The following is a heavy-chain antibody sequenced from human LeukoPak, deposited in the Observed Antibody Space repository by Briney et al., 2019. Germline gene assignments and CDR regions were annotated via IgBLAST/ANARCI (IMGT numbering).Heavy chain of an antibody. CDR3: ARMGTVVTDFDY. J-gene: IGHJ4*02. V-gene: IGHV3-21*01. D-gene: IGHD4-23*01. CDR1: GFTFSSFS. CDR2: ISSSSSYM. Sequence: GGSLRLSCAASGFTFSSFSMNWVRQAPGKGLEWVSSISSSSSYMYYADSVKGRFTISRDNAKNSLYLQLNSLRAEDTAVYYCARMGTVVTDFDYWGQGTLVTVSS.